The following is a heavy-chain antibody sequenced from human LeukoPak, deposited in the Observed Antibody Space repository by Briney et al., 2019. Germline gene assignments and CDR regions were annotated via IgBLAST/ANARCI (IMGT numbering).Heavy chain of an antibody. CDR2: ISGSGGST. V-gene: IGHV3-23*01. Sequence: PAGSLTLTCAASGFTFSSYAMSWIRQPPGKGLEWVSAISGSGGSTYYADSVKSRFTISRDNSKNTLYLQMNSLRAEDTAVYYCAFRGYSSSWYTLGYWGQGTLVTVSS. D-gene: IGHD6-13*01. CDR3: AFRGYSSSWYTLGY. CDR1: GFTFSSYA. J-gene: IGHJ4*02.